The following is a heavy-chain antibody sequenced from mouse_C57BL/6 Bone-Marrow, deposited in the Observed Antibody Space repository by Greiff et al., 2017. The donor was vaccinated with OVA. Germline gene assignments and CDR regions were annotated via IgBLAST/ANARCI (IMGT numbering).Heavy chain of an antibody. CDR3: ARTGY. V-gene: IGHV1-81*01. CDR1: GYTFTSYG. Sequence: LQEPGAQLARPGASVKLSCKASGYTFTSYGISWVKQRTGQGLEWIGEIYPRSGIIYYNEKFKGKATLTADKSSSTAYMELRSLTSEDSAVYFCARTGYWGQGTALTVSS. J-gene: IGHJ2*01. CDR2: IYPRSGII.